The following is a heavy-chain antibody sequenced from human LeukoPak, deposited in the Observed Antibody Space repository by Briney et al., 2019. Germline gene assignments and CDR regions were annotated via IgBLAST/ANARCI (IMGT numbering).Heavy chain of an antibody. Sequence: GGSLRLSCAASGFTFSSYAMSWVRQAPGKGLEWVAAISGSGGSTYYADSVKGRFTISRDNFKNTLYLQMNSLRAEDTAVYYCAKEVTVGVSFDYWGQGTLVTVSS. D-gene: IGHD1-26*01. CDR3: AKEVTVGVSFDY. CDR1: GFTFSSYA. J-gene: IGHJ4*02. CDR2: ISGSGGST. V-gene: IGHV3-23*01.